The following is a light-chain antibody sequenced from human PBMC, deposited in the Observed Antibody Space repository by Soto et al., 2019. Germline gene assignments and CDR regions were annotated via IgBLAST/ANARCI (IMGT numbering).Light chain of an antibody. J-gene: IGKJ5*01. CDR2: NVS. CDR1: QGLVYIDGNTY. CDR3: MQGTHWPRT. V-gene: IGKV2-30*01. Sequence: DVVMTQSPLSLPVTLGQPASISCRSSQGLVYIDGNTYLSWFQQRPGQSPRRLIYNVSDRDSGVPDRFSGSGSGTDFTLKISRVEAEDVGIYYCMQGTHWPRTFGQGTRLEIK.